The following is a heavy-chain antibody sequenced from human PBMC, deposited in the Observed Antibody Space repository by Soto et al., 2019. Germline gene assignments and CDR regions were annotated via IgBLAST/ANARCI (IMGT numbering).Heavy chain of an antibody. CDR1: GGSISSYY. CDR3: ARDSTSGSYSDYYYYYGMDV. D-gene: IGHD1-26*01. CDR2: IYYSGST. V-gene: IGHV4-59*01. J-gene: IGHJ6*02. Sequence: SETLSLTCTVSGGSISSYYWSWIRQPPGKGLEWIGYIYYSGSTNYNPSLKSRVTISVDTSKNQFSLKLSSVTAADTAVYYCARDSTSGSYSDYYYYYGMDVWGQGTLVAVSS.